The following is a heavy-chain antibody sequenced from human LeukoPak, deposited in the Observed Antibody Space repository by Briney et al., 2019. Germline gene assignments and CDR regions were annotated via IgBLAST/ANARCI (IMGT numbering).Heavy chain of an antibody. D-gene: IGHD3-3*01. Sequence: SETLSLTCTVSGGSISSYYWSWIRQPPGKGLEWSGYIYYSGSTNYNPSLKSRVTISVDTSKNQFSLKLSSVTAADTAVYYCARAYSGVVIPGAFDIWGQGTMVTVSS. CDR3: ARAYSGVVIPGAFDI. J-gene: IGHJ3*02. CDR2: IYYSGST. CDR1: GGSISSYY. V-gene: IGHV4-59*01.